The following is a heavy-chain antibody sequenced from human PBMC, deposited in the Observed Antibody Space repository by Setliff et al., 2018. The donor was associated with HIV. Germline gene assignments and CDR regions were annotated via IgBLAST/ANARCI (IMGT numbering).Heavy chain of an antibody. J-gene: IGHJ1*01. D-gene: IGHD3-3*01. CDR3: TRRQWGTSGYYEFFQQ. CDR1: GATISRHF. V-gene: IGHV4-59*11. Sequence: SETLSLTCSVSGATISRHFWSWIRQSPGKGLEWIGTIYDSGVTKYNPSLQTRVRVSVDTSKSHLSLSLTSVTPADTAVYYCTRRQWGTSGYYEFFQQWGQGSLVTVPQ. CDR2: IYDSGVT.